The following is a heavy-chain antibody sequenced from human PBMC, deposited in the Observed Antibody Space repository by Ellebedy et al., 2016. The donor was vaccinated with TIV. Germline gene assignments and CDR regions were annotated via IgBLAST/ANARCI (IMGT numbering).Heavy chain of an antibody. D-gene: IGHD5-12*01. CDR1: GFIFSSYV. CDR2: ISYDGRNK. Sequence: PGGSLRLSCAASGFIFSSYVMHLVRQAPGKGLEWAADISYDGRNKYYAYSAKGRFTIPRDNSKNMLYLQMNSLRAEDTAVYYCAKGDYSGYEWDRDDSFDIWGQGTMVTVSS. J-gene: IGHJ3*02. CDR3: AKGDYSGYEWDRDDSFDI. V-gene: IGHV3-30*18.